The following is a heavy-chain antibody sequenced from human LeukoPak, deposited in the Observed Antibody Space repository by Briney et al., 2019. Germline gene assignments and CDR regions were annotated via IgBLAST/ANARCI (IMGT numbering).Heavy chain of an antibody. CDR2: ISGSGIST. J-gene: IGHJ4*02. Sequence: GGSLRLSCAASGFTFSSYAMSWVRQAPGKGLEWVSAISGSGISTYYADSVKGRFTISRDNSKNALYLQMNSLRAEDTAVYYCAKDHGVGVVIILDYWGQGTLVTVSS. CDR3: AKDHGVGVVIILDY. D-gene: IGHD3-3*01. CDR1: GFTFSSYA. V-gene: IGHV3-23*01.